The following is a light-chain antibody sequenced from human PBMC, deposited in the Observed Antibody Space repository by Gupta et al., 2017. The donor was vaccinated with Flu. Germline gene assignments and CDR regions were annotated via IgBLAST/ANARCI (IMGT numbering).Light chain of an antibody. CDR2: GNS. CDR3: QSYDSSLSPYV. V-gene: IGLV1-40*01. CDR1: SSNIGAGYD. J-gene: IGLJ1*01. Sequence: QSVLTQPPSVSGAPGQRVTISCTGRSSNIGAGYDVHWYQQLPGTAPKLLIYGNSNRPSGVPDRFSGSKSGTSASLAITGLQAEDEADYYCQSYDSSLSPYVFGTGTKVTVL.